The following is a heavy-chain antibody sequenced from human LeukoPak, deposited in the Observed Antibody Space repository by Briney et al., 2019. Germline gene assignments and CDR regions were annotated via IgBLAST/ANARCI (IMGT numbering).Heavy chain of an antibody. CDR3: ARDAFPLCTSTSCPSVY. Sequence: TGGSLRLSCAASGFTFSSYWMNWVRQAPGKGLMWVSHINTDGTTTTYADSVRGRFTVSRDNAKNTLYLEMSRLRAEDTAVYYCARDAFPLCTSTSCPSVYWGRGTQVTVSS. J-gene: IGHJ4*02. CDR1: GFTFSSYW. V-gene: IGHV3-74*01. CDR2: INTDGTTT. D-gene: IGHD2-2*01.